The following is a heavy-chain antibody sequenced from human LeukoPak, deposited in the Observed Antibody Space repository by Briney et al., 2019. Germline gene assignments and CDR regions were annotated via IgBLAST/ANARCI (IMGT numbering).Heavy chain of an antibody. CDR2: MHYSGTT. CDR3: ASGYAEVLLVADAFDH. Sequence: PSETLSLTCTVSGDSISSSNYYWAWLRPPPGMGLEWIATMHYSGTTFYNMSDKSRVAISIDSSKNQFSLKLSSVSASDTAVYFCASGYAEVLLVADAFDHWGQGTLVTVSS. D-gene: IGHD2-2*01. J-gene: IGHJ5*02. V-gene: IGHV4-39*01. CDR1: GDSISSSNYY.